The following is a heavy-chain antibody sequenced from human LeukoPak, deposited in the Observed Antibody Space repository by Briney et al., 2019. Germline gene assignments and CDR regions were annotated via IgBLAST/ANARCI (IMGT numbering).Heavy chain of an antibody. CDR2: LHADGVEQ. CDR1: GFSLSGYW. D-gene: IGHD5-18*01. J-gene: IGHJ4*02. V-gene: IGHV3-7*01. Sequence: GGSLRLSCAASGFSLSGYWMTWVRQAPGKGLEWVARLHADGVEQNYVDSVTGRFTMSRDNAKNSLDMQMNSLRVEDTAVYYCARGGYSFDYLGQGTLVAVSS. CDR3: ARGGYSFDY.